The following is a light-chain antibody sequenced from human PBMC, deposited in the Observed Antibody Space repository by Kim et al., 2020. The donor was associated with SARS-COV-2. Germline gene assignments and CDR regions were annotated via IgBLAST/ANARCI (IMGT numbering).Light chain of an antibody. CDR3: QQYGNSRT. V-gene: IGKV3-20*01. CDR2: GAS. J-gene: IGKJ1*01. Sequence: EIVLTQSPGTLSLSPGERATLSCRASQTLSRNQLAWYQQKPGQAPRLLIYGASSRATGIPDRFSGSGSGTDFSLTINRLEPEDCAVYYCQQYGNSRTFGQGTKVDIK. CDR1: QTLSRNQ.